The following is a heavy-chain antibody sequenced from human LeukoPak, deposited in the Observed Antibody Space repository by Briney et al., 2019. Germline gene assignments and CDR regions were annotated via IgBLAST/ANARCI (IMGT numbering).Heavy chain of an antibody. D-gene: IGHD2-15*01. Sequence: PSETLSLTCTVSGGSISGCSYWTWIRQPPGKGLEWIGYISNTGSTSYNPSLKSRLTILLDTSKNQFSLRLGSVTAADTAVYYCARQAYCGGGTCYPFHYWGQGTLVTVSS. CDR3: ARQAYCGGGTCYPFHY. J-gene: IGHJ4*02. CDR1: GGSISGCS. V-gene: IGHV4-59*08. CDR2: ISNTGST.